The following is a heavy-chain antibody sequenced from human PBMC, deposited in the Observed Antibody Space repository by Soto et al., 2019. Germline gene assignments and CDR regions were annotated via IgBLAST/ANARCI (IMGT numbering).Heavy chain of an antibody. CDR1: GGSISSYY. V-gene: IGHV4-59*12. CDR3: AREGQAVAATLGGDAFDI. Sequence: QVQLQESGPGLVKPSETLSLTCTVSGGSISSYYWTWIRQPPGKGLEWIGYIYYSGSTNYNPSLNSRVTISVDTSKNQFSLKLSSVTAADTAVYYSAREGQAVAATLGGDAFDIWGQGTMVTVSS. J-gene: IGHJ3*02. D-gene: IGHD2-15*01. CDR2: IYYSGST.